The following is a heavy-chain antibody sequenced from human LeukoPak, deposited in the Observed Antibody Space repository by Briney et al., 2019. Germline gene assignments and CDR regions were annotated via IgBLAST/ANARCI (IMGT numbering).Heavy chain of an antibody. CDR1: GFTFSSYW. CDR2: IKQDGSEK. CDR3: ARDDWQWLVRPYYFDY. J-gene: IGHJ4*02. D-gene: IGHD6-19*01. V-gene: IGHV3-7*01. Sequence: GGSLRPSCAASGFTFSSYWMSWVRQAPGKGLEWVANIKQDGSEKYYVDFVKGRFTISRDNAKNSLYLQMNSLRAEDTAVYYCARDDWQWLVRPYYFDYWGQGTLVTVSS.